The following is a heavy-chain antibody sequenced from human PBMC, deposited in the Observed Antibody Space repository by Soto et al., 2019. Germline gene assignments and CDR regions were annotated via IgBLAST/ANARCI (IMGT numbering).Heavy chain of an antibody. D-gene: IGHD3-10*01. CDR1: GGYISSGGYY. CDR2: IYYSGST. Sequence: PSETLSLTCTVSGGYISSGGYYWSWIRQHPGKGLEWIGYIYYSGSTYYNPSLKSRVTISVDTSKNQFSLKRGSVTAADTAVYYCARELRHTMVRGVRAYYYYYGMDVWGQGTTGTVSS. CDR3: ARELRHTMVRGVRAYYYYYGMDV. J-gene: IGHJ6*02. V-gene: IGHV4-31*03.